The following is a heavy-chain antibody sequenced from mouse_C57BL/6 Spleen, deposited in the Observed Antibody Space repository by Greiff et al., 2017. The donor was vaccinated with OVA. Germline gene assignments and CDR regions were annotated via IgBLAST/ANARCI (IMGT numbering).Heavy chain of an antibody. D-gene: IGHD2-2*01. Sequence: QVQLQQPGAELVRPGTSVKLSCKASGYTFTSYWMHWVKQRPGQGLEWIGVIDPSDSYTNYNQKFKGKATLTVDTSSSTAYMQLSSLTSEDSAVYYCARWGTTVTGYFDYWGQGTTLTVSS. CDR1: GYTFTSYW. CDR3: ARWGTTVTGYFDY. V-gene: IGHV1-59*01. CDR2: IDPSDSYT. J-gene: IGHJ2*01.